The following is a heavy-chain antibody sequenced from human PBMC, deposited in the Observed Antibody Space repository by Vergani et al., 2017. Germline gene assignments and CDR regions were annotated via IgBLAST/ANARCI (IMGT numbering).Heavy chain of an antibody. Sequence: QVQLQQWGAGLLKPSETLSLTCAVYGGSFSGYYWSWIRQPPGKGLEWIGEINHSGSTNYNPSLKSRVTISVDTSKNQFSLKLSSVTAADTAVNYCARGLPNRGYFDLWGRGTRVTVSS. V-gene: IGHV4-34*01. CDR1: GGSFSGYY. CDR2: INHSGST. CDR3: ARGLPNRGYFDL. J-gene: IGHJ2*01.